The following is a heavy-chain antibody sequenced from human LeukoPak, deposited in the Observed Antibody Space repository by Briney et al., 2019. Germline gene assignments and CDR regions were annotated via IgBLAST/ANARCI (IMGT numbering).Heavy chain of an antibody. CDR3: ARAGAVAGTANDY. CDR2: ISSSSSYI. CDR1: GFTFSSYS. Sequence: GGSLRLSCAASGFTFSSYSMNWVRQAPGKGLEWASSISSSSSYIYYADSVKGRLTISRDNAKNSLYLQMNSLRAEDTAVYYCARAGAVAGTANDYWGQGTLVTVSS. D-gene: IGHD6-19*01. J-gene: IGHJ4*02. V-gene: IGHV3-21*01.